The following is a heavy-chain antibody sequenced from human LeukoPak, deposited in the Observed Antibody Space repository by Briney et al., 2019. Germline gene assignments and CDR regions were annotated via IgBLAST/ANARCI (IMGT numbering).Heavy chain of an antibody. Sequence: ASVKVSCKASGYKFSDYYLHWVRQAPGQGLEWMGWINPHSGGTNYAQKFQGGVTMTRDTSITTAYMELSSLRSDGTAVYYCARDVGEYCSSTNCYASHYWGQGTLVTVSS. J-gene: IGHJ4*02. CDR3: ARDVGEYCSSTNCYASHY. CDR2: INPHSGGT. D-gene: IGHD2-2*01. CDR1: GYKFSDYY. V-gene: IGHV1-2*02.